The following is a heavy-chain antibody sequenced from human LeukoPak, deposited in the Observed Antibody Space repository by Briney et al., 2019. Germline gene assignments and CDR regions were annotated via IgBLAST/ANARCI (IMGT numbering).Heavy chain of an antibody. CDR1: GGSISSYY. CDR3: ARHKGRHFDY. J-gene: IGHJ4*02. CDR2: IYYSGST. Sequence: SETLSLTCTVSGGSISSYYWSWIRQPPGKGLEWIGYIYYSGSTNYNPSLKSRVTISVDASKNQFSLKLSSVTAADTAVYYCARHKGRHFDYWGQGTLVTVSS. V-gene: IGHV4-59*08.